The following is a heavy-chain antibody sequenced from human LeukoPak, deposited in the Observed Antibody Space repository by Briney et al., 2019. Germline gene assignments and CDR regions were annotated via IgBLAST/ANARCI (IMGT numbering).Heavy chain of an antibody. D-gene: IGHD4-17*01. V-gene: IGHV1-3*02. CDR2: SNAGNGNT. CDR1: GYTFTSYA. CDR3: ATGSRGWNDYGDYVPSDY. Sequence: ASVKVSCKASGYTFTSYAMHWVRQAPGQRLEWMGWSNAGNGNTKYSQEFQGRVTITRDTSASTAYMELSSLRSEDTAVYYCATGSRGWNDYGDYVPSDYWGQGTLVTVSS. J-gene: IGHJ4*02.